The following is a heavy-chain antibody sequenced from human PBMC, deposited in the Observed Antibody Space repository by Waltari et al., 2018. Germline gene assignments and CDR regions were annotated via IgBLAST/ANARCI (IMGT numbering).Heavy chain of an antibody. CDR2: IYHSGST. V-gene: IGHV4-38-2*01. J-gene: IGHJ3*02. D-gene: IGHD3-3*01. CDR1: GYSISSGYY. Sequence: QVQLQESGPGLVKPSETLSLTCAVSGYSISSGYYWGWIRQPPGKGLEWIGSIYHSGSTYYNPSLKSRVTISVDTSKNQFSLKLSSVTAADTAVYYCARGAYDFWSGTLVAFDIWGQGTMVTVSS. CDR3: ARGAYDFWSGTLVAFDI.